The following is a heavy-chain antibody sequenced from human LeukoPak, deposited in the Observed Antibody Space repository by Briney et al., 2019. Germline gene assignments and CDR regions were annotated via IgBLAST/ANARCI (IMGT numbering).Heavy chain of an antibody. V-gene: IGHV4-59*08. Sequence: SETLSLTCTVSGGSISSYYWSWIRQPPGKGLEWIGYIYYSGSTNYNPSLKSRVTISVDTSKSHFSLKLSSVTAADTAVYYCASATTKVTLDYWGRGTLVTVS. D-gene: IGHD4-17*01. CDR1: GGSISSYY. CDR3: ASATTKVTLDY. J-gene: IGHJ4*02. CDR2: IYYSGST.